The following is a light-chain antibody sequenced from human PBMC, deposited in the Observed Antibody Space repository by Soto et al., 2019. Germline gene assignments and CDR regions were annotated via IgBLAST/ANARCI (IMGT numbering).Light chain of an antibody. CDR3: HQYNSWPPGT. V-gene: IGKV3-15*01. CDR2: DAS. Sequence: EIVLTQSPAILSVSPGERATLSCRASQSISRSLAWYQQKPGQAPRLLISDASTRATGSPARFSGSGSGTEFTLTISSLQSEDVALYYCHQYNSWPPGTFGQGTKVEIK. J-gene: IGKJ2*01. CDR1: QSISRS.